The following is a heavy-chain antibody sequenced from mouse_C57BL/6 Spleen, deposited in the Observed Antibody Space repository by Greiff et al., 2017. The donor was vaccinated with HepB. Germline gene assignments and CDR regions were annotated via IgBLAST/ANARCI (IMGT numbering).Heavy chain of an antibody. V-gene: IGHV5-17*01. Sequence: EVKLVESGGGLVKPGGSLKLSCAASGFTFSDYGMHWVRQAPEKGLEWVAYISSGSSTIYYADTVKGRFTISRDNAKNTLFLQMTSLRSEDTAMYYCARENYSNYPWFAYWGQGTLVTVSA. CDR2: ISSGSSTI. CDR1: GFTFSDYG. D-gene: IGHD2-5*01. CDR3: ARENYSNYPWFAY. J-gene: IGHJ3*01.